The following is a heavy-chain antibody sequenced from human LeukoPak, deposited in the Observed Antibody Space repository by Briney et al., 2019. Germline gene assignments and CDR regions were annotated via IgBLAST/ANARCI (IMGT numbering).Heavy chain of an antibody. CDR1: GGSISSYY. CDR2: TYYSGIT. V-gene: IGHV4-59*01. J-gene: IGHJ4*02. Sequence: SETLSLTCTVSGGSISSYYWNWIRQPPGKGLEWIGHTYYSGITNYNPSLKSRVTISVDTSKDQFSLKLSSVTAADTAVYYCAREAVTLPLDYWGQGTLVTVSS. CDR3: AREAVTLPLDY. D-gene: IGHD4-23*01.